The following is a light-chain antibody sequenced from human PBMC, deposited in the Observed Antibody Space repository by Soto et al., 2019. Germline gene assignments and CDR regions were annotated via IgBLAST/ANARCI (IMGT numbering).Light chain of an antibody. CDR1: QSISSW. J-gene: IGKJ1*01. Sequence: DIEMIQSPSTPSTSIGDRVTITCRASQSISSWLAWYQQKPGKAPKLLIYDASSLESGVPSRFSGSGSGTEFTLTIFCLLHDEVATYDCEQVKGFPAKLGQ. V-gene: IGKV1-5*01. CDR2: DAS. CDR3: EQVKGFPAK.